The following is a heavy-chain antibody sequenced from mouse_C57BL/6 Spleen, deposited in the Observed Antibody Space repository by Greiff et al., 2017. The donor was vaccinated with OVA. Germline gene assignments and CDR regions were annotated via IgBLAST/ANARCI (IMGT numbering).Heavy chain of an antibody. V-gene: IGHV5-16*01. Sequence: EVQVVESEGGLVQPGSSMKLSCTASGFTFSDYYMAWVRQVPEKGLEWVANINYDGSSTYYLDSLKSRFIISRDNAKNILYLQMSSLKSEDTATYYCARVTKEVYYAMDYWGQGTSVTVSS. CDR3: ARVTKEVYYAMDY. D-gene: IGHD1-3*01. CDR1: GFTFSDYY. CDR2: INYDGSST. J-gene: IGHJ4*01.